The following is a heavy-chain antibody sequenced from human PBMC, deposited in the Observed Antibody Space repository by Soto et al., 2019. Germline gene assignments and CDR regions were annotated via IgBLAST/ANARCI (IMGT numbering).Heavy chain of an antibody. Sequence: XGSLRLSFTASGFTFSTCGMDWVRQTPGEGLEWVANINQDGSEKNYVDSVKGRFTIYRDNAKNSLYLQMSSLTAEDSALYYCSRSLNAWGQGTLVTVSS. V-gene: IGHV3-7*01. CDR1: GFTFSTCG. CDR2: INQDGSEK. J-gene: IGHJ5*02. CDR3: SRSLNA.